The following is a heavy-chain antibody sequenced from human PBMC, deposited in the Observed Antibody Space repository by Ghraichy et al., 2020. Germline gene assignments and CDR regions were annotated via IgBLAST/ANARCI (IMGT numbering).Heavy chain of an antibody. CDR1: GGSISSSSYY. V-gene: IGHV4-39*01. CDR2: IYYSGST. D-gene: IGHD3-9*01. J-gene: IGHJ4*02. CDR3: ARPYYDILTGYSARWGFDY. Sequence: SETLSLTCTVSGGSISSSSYYWGWIRQPPGKGLEWIGSIYYSGSTYYNPSLKSRVTISVDTSKNQFSLKLSSVTAADTAVYYCARPYYDILTGYSARWGFDYWGQGTLVTVSS.